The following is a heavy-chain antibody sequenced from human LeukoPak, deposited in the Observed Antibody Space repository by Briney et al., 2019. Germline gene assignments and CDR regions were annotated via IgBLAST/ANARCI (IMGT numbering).Heavy chain of an antibody. D-gene: IGHD3-10*01. V-gene: IGHV3-53*01. Sequence: GGSLRLSCAASGFTFSSYWMHWVRQAPGKGLEWVSVIYSGGGTYYADSVQGRFTISRDNSKKTLYLQMNSLRAEDTAVYYCARLYGSGSYRDYSFDYWGQGTLVTVSS. CDR3: ARLYGSGSYRDYSFDY. CDR1: GFTFSSYW. J-gene: IGHJ4*02. CDR2: IYSGGGT.